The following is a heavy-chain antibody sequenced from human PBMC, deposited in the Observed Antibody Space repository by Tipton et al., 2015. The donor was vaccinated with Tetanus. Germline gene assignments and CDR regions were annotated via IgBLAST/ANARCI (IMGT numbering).Heavy chain of an antibody. J-gene: IGHJ4*02. D-gene: IGHD2-21*02. Sequence: SLRLSCAASGFTVSSNYMSWVRQAPGKGLEWVSVIYSGGSTYYADSVKGRFTISRDNSKNTLYLQMNSLRAEDTAVYYCAKSRPSGDHYFDYWGQGTLVTVSS. CDR3: AKSRPSGDHYFDY. CDR2: IYSGGST. CDR1: GFTVSSNY. V-gene: IGHV3-53*01.